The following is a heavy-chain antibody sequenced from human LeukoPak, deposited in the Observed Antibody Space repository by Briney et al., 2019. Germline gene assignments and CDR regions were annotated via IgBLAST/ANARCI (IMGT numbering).Heavy chain of an antibody. D-gene: IGHD1-1*01. CDR2: IFPSSGEI. Sequence: SGGSLRLSCAASGFTFSDFPMIWVRQAPGKGLEWVSSIFPSSGEIHYADSVKGRFTISRDNSRSTLSLQMDSLRAEDTATYYCATYRQIEVPFEFWGQGTLVTVSS. V-gene: IGHV3-23*01. J-gene: IGHJ4*02. CDR1: GFTFSDFP. CDR3: ATYRQIEVPFEF.